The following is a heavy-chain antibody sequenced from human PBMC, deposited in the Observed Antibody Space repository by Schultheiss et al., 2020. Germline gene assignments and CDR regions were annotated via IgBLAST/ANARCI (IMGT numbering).Heavy chain of an antibody. CDR2: ISYDGSNK. CDR3: ARAKYSSGWYGFYYYYGMDV. V-gene: IGHV3-30*04. Sequence: GGSLRLSCAASGFTFSSYAMTWVRQAPGKGLEWVAVISYDGSNKYYADSVKGRFTISRDNSKNTLYLQMNSLRAEDTAVYYCARAKYSSGWYGFYYYYGMDVWGQGTTVTVSS. J-gene: IGHJ6*02. D-gene: IGHD6-19*01. CDR1: GFTFSSYA.